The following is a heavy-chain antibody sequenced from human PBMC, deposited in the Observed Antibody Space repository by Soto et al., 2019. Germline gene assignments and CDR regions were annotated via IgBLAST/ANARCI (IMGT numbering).Heavy chain of an antibody. CDR2: VSAGGDMT. Sequence: PGGSLRLSCAASGFTFSSYAMSWVRQAPGKXLEWVSSVSAGGDMTYYSDSVKGRFTISRDNSNNALFLQMNSLRIEDTGLYYCARGDRGGSGSPASYYYSGLDVWGQGTTVTVSS. CDR1: GFTFSSYA. J-gene: IGHJ6*02. D-gene: IGHD3-10*01. CDR3: ARGDRGGSGSPASYYYSGLDV. V-gene: IGHV3-23*01.